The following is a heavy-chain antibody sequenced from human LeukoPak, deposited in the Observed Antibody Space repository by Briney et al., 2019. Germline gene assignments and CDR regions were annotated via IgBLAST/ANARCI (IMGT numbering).Heavy chain of an antibody. CDR3: ARGDYGDLGAFDI. CDR1: GGSISSGDYC. Sequence: SQTLSLTCTVSGGSISSGDYCWSWIRQPPGKGLEWIGYIYYSGDTYYNPSLKSRVIISGDTSMNQFSLKLNSVTAADTAIYYCARGDYGDLGAFDIWGQGTMVTVSS. V-gene: IGHV4-30-4*01. CDR2: IYYSGDT. D-gene: IGHD4-17*01. J-gene: IGHJ3*02.